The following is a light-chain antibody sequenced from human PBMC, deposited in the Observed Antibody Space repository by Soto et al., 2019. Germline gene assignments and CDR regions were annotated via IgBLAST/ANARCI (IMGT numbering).Light chain of an antibody. CDR2: GVS. V-gene: IGLV2-14*03. J-gene: IGLJ2*01. CDR3: NSYSSGTTYVV. Sequence: LAQPASVSGSPGQSITISCTGTSSDVGDYNYVSWYQQVPGKAPKLIIYGVSDRPSGVSDRFSGSKSGTTASLTISGLQAEDEATYYCNSYSSGTTYVVFGGGTQLTVL. CDR1: SSDVGDYNY.